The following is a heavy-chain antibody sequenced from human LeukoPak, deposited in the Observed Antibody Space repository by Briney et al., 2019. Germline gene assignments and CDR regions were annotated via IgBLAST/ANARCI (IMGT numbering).Heavy chain of an antibody. CDR3: ASVRGYSSSRFDY. V-gene: IGHV3-11*06. J-gene: IGHJ4*02. CDR2: ISSSSSYT. Sequence: PGGSLRLSCAASGFTFSDYYMSWIRQAPGKGLEWGSYISSSSSYTNYADSVKGRFTISRDNAKNSLYLQMNSLRAEDTAVYYCASVRGYSSSRFDYWGQGTLVTVSS. D-gene: IGHD6-13*01. CDR1: GFTFSDYY.